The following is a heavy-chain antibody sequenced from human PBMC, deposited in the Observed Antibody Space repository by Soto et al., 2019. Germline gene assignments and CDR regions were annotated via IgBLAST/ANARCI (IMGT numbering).Heavy chain of an antibody. CDR2: INHSGST. V-gene: IGHV4-34*01. J-gene: IGHJ6*03. D-gene: IGHD3-3*01. CDR1: GGSFSGYY. CDR3: ARGRIKKFITIFGVGSGYYMDV. Sequence: PSETLSPTLAVFGGSFSGYYWSWIRPPPGKGLEWIGEINHSGSTNYNPSLKSRVTISVDTSKNQFSLKLSSVTAADTAVYYCARGRIKKFITIFGVGSGYYMDVWGKGTTVT.